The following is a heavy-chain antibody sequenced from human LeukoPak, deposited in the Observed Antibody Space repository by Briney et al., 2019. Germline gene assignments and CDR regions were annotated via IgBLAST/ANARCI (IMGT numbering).Heavy chain of an antibody. Sequence: SETLSLTCAVYGESFTGHHWSWIRQPPGRRLEWIGEINHSGSTNYNPSLKSRVTISVDTSKNQFSLKVTSLTAADTAVYYCARVSGLNNFDSWGQGTLVTVSS. CDR2: INHSGST. D-gene: IGHD1/OR15-1a*01. CDR1: GESFTGHH. V-gene: IGHV4-34*01. J-gene: IGHJ4*02. CDR3: ARVSGLNNFDS.